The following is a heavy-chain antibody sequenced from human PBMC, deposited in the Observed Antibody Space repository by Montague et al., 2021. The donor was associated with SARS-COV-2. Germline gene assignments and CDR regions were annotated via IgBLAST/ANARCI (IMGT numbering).Heavy chain of an antibody. J-gene: IGHJ6*02. CDR2: IYSSGSI. CDR1: GDSIRNYY. D-gene: IGHD3-16*01. V-gene: IGHV4-4*07. Sequence: SETLSLTCNVSGDSIRNYYWSWIRQPAGKGLEWIGRIYSSGSINYNPSLKTRITLSVDMSKNQLSLRLNSVTAADTAVYYCARNPGEYYGMDVWGQGTTVTVSS. CDR3: ARNPGEYYGMDV.